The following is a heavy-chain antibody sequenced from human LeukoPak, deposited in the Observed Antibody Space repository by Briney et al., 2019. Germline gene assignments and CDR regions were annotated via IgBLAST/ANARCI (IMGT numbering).Heavy chain of an antibody. J-gene: IGHJ3*02. CDR3: ARVTRYYYGSGSTPSDAFDI. CDR1: GFTFSSYS. V-gene: IGHV3-21*01. D-gene: IGHD3-10*01. Sequence: GGSLRLSCAASGFTFSSYSMNWVRQAPGKGLEWVSSISSSSSYIYYADSVKGRFTISRDNAKNSLYLQMNSLRAEDTAVYYCARVTRYYYGSGSTPSDAFDIWGQGTMVTVSS. CDR2: ISSSSSYI.